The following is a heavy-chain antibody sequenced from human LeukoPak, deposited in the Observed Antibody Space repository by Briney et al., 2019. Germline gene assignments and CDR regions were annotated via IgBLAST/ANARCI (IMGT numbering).Heavy chain of an antibody. CDR1: GFTFSSYA. J-gene: IGHJ4*02. Sequence: GALSLSCAASGFTFSSYAMHWVRQAPGKGLEWVAVISYDGSNKYYADSVKGRFTISRDNSKNTLYLQMNSLRAEDTAVYYCARVYGDYETVDYWGQGTLVTVSS. D-gene: IGHD4-17*01. CDR3: ARVYGDYETVDY. V-gene: IGHV3-30*04. CDR2: ISYDGSNK.